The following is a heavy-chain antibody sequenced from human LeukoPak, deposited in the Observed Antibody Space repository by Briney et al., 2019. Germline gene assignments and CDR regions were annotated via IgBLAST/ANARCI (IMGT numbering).Heavy chain of an antibody. Sequence: GGSLRLSCEASGFTFSSYWMHWVRQVPGKGLMWVSRIESNGLTLYADSVRDRFTISRDNGKSTIYLQMNSLRVDDTAIYYCAKAATYLYGSVTYDWFESWGQGTLVTVSS. CDR3: AKAATYLYGSVTYDWFES. CDR1: GFTFSSYW. D-gene: IGHD3-10*01. V-gene: IGHV3-74*01. J-gene: IGHJ5*01. CDR2: IESNGLT.